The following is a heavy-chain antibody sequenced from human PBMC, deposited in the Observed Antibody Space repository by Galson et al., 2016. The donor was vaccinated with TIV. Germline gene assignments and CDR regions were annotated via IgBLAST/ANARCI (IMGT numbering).Heavy chain of an antibody. CDR2: INAGNGNT. CDR3: ARGRRYSKGNYYYFGMDV. CDR1: GYTSPYA. J-gene: IGHJ6*02. D-gene: IGHD4-11*01. V-gene: IGHV1-3*01. Sequence: SVQVSCKASGYTSPYAMHWVRQAPGQRLEWMGWINAGNGNTKYSQKFQCRVTITRDTSASTAYLELSSLRSEATAVYYCARGRRYSKGNYYYFGMDVWGQGTTVTVSS.